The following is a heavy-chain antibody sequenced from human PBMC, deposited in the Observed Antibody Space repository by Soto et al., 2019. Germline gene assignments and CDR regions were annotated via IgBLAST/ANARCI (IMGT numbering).Heavy chain of an antibody. J-gene: IGHJ6*02. CDR2: IRSKAYGGTT. CDR3: PSPYYFVSGSFYYSYHYGMDV. V-gene: IGHV3-49*03. Sequence: GGSRRLSWTASGFTFGEYAMSWFRQGPGKGLEWVGFIRSKAYGGTTEYAASVKGRFTISRDDSKSIAYLQMNSLKTEDPAVYYCPSPYYFVSGSFYYSYHYGMDVRAQGTTVPVSS. CDR1: GFTFGEYA. D-gene: IGHD3-10*01.